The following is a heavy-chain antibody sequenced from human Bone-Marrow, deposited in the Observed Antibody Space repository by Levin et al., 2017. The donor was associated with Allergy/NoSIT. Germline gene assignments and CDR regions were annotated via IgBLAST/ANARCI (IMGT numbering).Heavy chain of an antibody. V-gene: IGHV4-39*01. CDR1: GGSLSSGSYY. CDR3: ATGISIAADRSYYAMDV. D-gene: IGHD6-13*01. CDR2: MYYIGST. J-gene: IGHJ6*02. Sequence: MASETLSLTCTVSGGSLSSGSYYWGWIRQPPGKGLEWIGSMYYIGSTYYNPSLKSRVTISVDTPKNQFSLRLNSVTAADTAIYYCATGISIAADRSYYAMDVWGQGTTVTVSS.